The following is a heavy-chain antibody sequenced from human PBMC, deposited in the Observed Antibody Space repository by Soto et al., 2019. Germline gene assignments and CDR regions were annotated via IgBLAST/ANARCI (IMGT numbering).Heavy chain of an antibody. CDR3: TRDYDSWSGYNRPFDY. CDR1: GFTFGDYA. D-gene: IGHD3-3*01. V-gene: IGHV3-49*03. CDR2: IRSKAYGGTT. Sequence: HPGGSLRLSCTASGFTFGDYAMSWFRQAPGKGLEWVGFIRSKAYGGTTEYAASVKGRFTISRDDSKSIAYLQMNSLKTEDTAVYYCTRDYDSWSGYNRPFDYWGQGTLVTVSS. J-gene: IGHJ4*02.